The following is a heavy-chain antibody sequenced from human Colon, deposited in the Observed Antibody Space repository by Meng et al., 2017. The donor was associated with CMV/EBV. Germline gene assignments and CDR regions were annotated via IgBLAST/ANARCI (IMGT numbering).Heavy chain of an antibody. CDR3: VREGAYGDFDY. D-gene: IGHD5-12*01. J-gene: IGHJ4*02. CDR1: GFTFNNYW. CDR2: INGGGSST. V-gene: IGHV3-74*01. Sequence: LSCVASGFTFNNYWMHWVRQGPGKGLVWVSRINGGGSSTNYADSVKGRFPISRDNAKNTLYLQMNSLRVEDTAVYYCVREGAYGDFDYWGQGTLVTVSS.